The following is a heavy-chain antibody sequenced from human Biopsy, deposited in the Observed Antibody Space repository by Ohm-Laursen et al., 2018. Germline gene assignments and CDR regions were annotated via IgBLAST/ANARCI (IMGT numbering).Heavy chain of an antibody. CDR1: GFSVSSYD. D-gene: IGHD6-6*01. J-gene: IGHJ6*02. CDR2: ISETSSHI. Sequence: SLRLPCSAFGFSVSSYDMNWVRQAPGKGLEWISYISETSSHIYDADSVRGRFTVARGIAKNSLYLQLNSLRVEDTAVYYCARDSSRRAREGGMDVWGQGTTVTVSS. V-gene: IGHV3-21*01. CDR3: ARDSSRRAREGGMDV.